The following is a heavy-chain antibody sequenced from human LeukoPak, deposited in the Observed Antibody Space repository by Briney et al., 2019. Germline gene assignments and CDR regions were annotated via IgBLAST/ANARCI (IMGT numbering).Heavy chain of an antibody. CDR1: GFTFSKNG. J-gene: IGHJ4*02. CDR2: VNDNGANT. V-gene: IGHV3-23*01. CDR3: TKGDGGYYPIDN. D-gene: IGHD1-26*01. Sequence: GGSLRLSCAASGFTFSKNGMSWLRQAPGKGLVWVSTVNDNGANTHYADYVKGRFTISRDNSRNTPLLEMNSLRADDTALYYCTKGDGGYYPIDNWGQGTLVIVSS.